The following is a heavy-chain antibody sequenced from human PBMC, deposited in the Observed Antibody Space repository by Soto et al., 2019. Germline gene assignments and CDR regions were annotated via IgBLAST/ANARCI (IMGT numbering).Heavy chain of an antibody. Sequence: ASVKVSCKASGFTFSNYGLNWVRQAPGQGLEWMGWVSANNGHTNYAQNLQGRVSMTTDTSTSTAYMELRGLTFDDTAVYYCARDIESVTAKHFFYYYAMDVWGKGTKVTVSS. CDR3: ARDIESVTAKHFFYYYAMDV. V-gene: IGHV1-18*01. CDR2: VSANNGHT. D-gene: IGHD2-8*01. CDR1: GFTFSNYG. J-gene: IGHJ6*04.